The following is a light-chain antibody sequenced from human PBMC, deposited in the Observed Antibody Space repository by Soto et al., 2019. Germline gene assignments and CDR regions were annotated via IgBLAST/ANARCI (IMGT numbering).Light chain of an antibody. Sequence: DIVLTQSPGTLSLSPGERATLSCRASQTVRSSSLAWYQQKPGQAPRLLIYGASSRATGIPDRFSGSGSGTDYTLTISRLEPEDSAVYYCQQYGYSFWTFGQGTKVDIK. V-gene: IGKV3-20*01. CDR3: QQYGYSFWT. J-gene: IGKJ1*01. CDR1: QTVRSSS. CDR2: GAS.